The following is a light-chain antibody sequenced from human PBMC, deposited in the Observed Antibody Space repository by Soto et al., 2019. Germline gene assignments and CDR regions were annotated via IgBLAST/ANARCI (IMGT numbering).Light chain of an antibody. J-gene: IGKJ3*01. CDR3: QQYGSSPFT. CDR2: GAS. CDR1: QSVSSSY. V-gene: IGKV3-20*01. Sequence: EIVLTQSPGTLSLSPGERATLSCRVRQSVSSSYLAWYQQTPGQPPSLLIYGASRRATGIPDRFSGSGSGTDFTLTISRLEPEDFAVYFCQQYGSSPFTFGPGTKVDIK.